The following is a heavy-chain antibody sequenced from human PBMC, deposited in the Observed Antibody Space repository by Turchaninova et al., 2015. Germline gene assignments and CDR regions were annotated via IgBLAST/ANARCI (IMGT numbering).Heavy chain of an antibody. CDR2: THPGDSDT. V-gene: IGHV5-51*01. D-gene: IGHD2-21*01. Sequence: EVQLVQSGAEVKKTGESLKISCRGSGYRFSSYWIGWVRQMAGKGLEWLGITHPGDSDTRDSPCFQGQVTISADKSSITAYLQWISLKASDIAMYYCARQKTDLIPDAFDIWGQGTMVTVSS. CDR3: ARQKTDLIPDAFDI. J-gene: IGHJ3*02. CDR1: GYRFSSYW.